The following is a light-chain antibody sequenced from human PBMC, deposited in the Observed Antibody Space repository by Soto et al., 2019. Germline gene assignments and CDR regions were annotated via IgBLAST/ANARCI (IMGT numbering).Light chain of an antibody. CDR3: QQRSNWPRT. J-gene: IGKJ4*01. CDR1: QYINTR. CDR2: GAS. Sequence: EIVLTQSPATLSSFPGDRVTLSCRASQYINTRLAWYQHRPGQAPRLLIYGASSRATGIPDRFSGSGSGTDFTLTISRLEPEDFAVYYCQQRSNWPRTFGGGTKVDIK. V-gene: IGKV3D-20*02.